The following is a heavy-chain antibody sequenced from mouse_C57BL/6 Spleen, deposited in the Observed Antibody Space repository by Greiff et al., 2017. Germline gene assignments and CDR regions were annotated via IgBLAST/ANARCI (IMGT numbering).Heavy chain of an antibody. D-gene: IGHD1-3*01. CDR3: ADGSSYAMDY. J-gene: IGHJ4*01. CDR1: GYSFTGYF. V-gene: IGHV1-20*01. Sequence: VQLKQSGPELVKPGDSVKISCKASGYSFTGYFMNWVMQSHGKSLEWIGRINPYNGDTFYNQKFKGPATFTGDNSSSTAHMGLRGLTSEDSGVCYCADGSSYAMDYWGQGTSVTVSS. CDR2: INPYNGDT.